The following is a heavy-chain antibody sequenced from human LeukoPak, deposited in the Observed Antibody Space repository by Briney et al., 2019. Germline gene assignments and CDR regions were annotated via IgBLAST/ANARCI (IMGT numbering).Heavy chain of an antibody. D-gene: IGHD2/OR15-2a*01. J-gene: IGHJ3*02. CDR1: GGSFSGYY. V-gene: IGHV4-34*01. CDR2: IHYSGST. CDR3: AKERGHFYDAFDI. Sequence: PSETLSLTCAVYGGSFSGYYWGWIRQSPGKGLEWIGSIHYSGSTYYNPSLKSRLTILVDTSKNQFSLKLSSVTAADTAVYYCAKERGHFYDAFDIWGLGTLVTVSS.